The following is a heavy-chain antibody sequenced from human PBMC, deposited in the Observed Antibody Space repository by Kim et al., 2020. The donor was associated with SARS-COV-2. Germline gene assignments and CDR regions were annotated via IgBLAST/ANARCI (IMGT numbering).Heavy chain of an antibody. Sequence: GGSLRLSCVASGFTFDISAMSWVRQAPGKGLEWVSVICGGGVDNYYAAFVRGRFTISRDNSNNMLFLQMNRMRDEDTAFYYGAKRVGMGDFD. J-gene: IGHJ2*01. CDR3: AKRVGMGDFD. CDR1: GFTFDISA. D-gene: IGHD3-16*01. CDR2: ICGGGVDN. V-gene: IGHV3-23*01.